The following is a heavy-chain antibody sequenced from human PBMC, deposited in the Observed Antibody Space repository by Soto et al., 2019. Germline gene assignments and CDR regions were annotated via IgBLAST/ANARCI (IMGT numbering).Heavy chain of an antibody. CDR2: ISHHGDKT. J-gene: IGHJ4*02. V-gene: IGHV3-30*18. Sequence: GGSLRLSCATSQFTFSDYGMHWVRQAPGKGLEWVAGISHHGDKTYYIDSVKGRFTISRDNSKKTVYLQSNSLRPEDTAVYYCEKDWVGGSDKNYFDYWGQGTRVTVSS. CDR3: EKDWVGGSDKNYFDY. CDR1: QFTFSDYG. D-gene: IGHD1-26*01.